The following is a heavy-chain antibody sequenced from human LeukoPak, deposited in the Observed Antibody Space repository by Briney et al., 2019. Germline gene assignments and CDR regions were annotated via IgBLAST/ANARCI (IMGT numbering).Heavy chain of an antibody. J-gene: IGHJ4*02. CDR1: GGSISSYY. CDR2: INHSGST. V-gene: IGHV4-34*01. CDR3: ARAALPVWWSSYYFDY. D-gene: IGHD2-21*01. Sequence: PSETLSLTCTVSGGSISSYYWSWIRQPPGKGLEWIGEINHSGSTNYNPSLKSRVTISVDTSKNQFSLKLSSVTAADTAVYYCARAALPVWWSSYYFDYWGQGTLVTVSS.